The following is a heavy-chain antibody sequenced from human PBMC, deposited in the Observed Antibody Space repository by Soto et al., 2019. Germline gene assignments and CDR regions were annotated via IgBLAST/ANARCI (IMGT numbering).Heavy chain of an antibody. CDR3: ARRVRSGGSCYPGSFDY. CDR2: IYYSGST. J-gene: IGHJ4*02. V-gene: IGHV4-59*01. D-gene: IGHD2-15*01. CDR1: GGSISSYY. Sequence: KASETLSLTCTVSGGSISSYYWSWIRQPPGKGLEWIGYIYYSGSTNYNPSLKSRVTISVDTSKNQFSLKLSSVTAADTAVYYCARRVRSGGSCYPGSFDYWGQGTLVTVSS.